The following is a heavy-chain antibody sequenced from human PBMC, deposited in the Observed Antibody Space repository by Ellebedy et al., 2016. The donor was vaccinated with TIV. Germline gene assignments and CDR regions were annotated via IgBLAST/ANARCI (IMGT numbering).Heavy chain of an antibody. CDR2: IYYSGST. CDR1: GGSISSCSSN. CDR3: ASEMRYCTNGVCSNV. V-gene: IGHV4-39*01. Sequence: MPSETLSLTCTVSGGSISSCSSNWFRLRQPQGSGLEWFGSIYYSGSTYYNPSLKSRFTISVDTSKNQFSLKLSSVTAADTAVYYCASEMRYCTNGVCSNVWGQGTTVTVSS. D-gene: IGHD2-8*01. J-gene: IGHJ6*02.